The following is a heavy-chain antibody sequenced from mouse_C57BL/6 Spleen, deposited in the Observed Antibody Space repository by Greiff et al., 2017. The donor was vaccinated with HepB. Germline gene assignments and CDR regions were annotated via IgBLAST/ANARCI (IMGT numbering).Heavy chain of an antibody. J-gene: IGHJ3*01. V-gene: IGHV10-1*01. Sequence: GGGLVQPKGSLKLSCAASGFSFNTYAMNWVRQAPGKGLEWVARIRSKSNNYATYYADSVKDRFTISRDDSESMLYLQMNNLKTEDTAMYYCVLGSSPFASWGQGTLVTVSA. CDR1: GFSFNTYA. CDR2: IRSKSNNYAT. CDR3: VLGSSPFAS. D-gene: IGHD1-1*01.